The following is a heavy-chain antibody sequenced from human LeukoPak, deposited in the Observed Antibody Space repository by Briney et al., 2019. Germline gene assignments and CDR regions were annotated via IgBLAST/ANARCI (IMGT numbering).Heavy chain of an antibody. Sequence: QSGGSLRLSCAASGFTFSSYAMSWVRQAPGKGLEWVSAISGSGGSTYYADSVKGRFTISRDNSKNTLYLQMNSLRAEDTAVYYCAIREPKRGYSYGQLDYWGQGTLVTVSS. CDR1: GFTFSSYA. J-gene: IGHJ4*02. CDR3: AIREPKRGYSYGQLDY. D-gene: IGHD5-18*01. CDR2: ISGSGGST. V-gene: IGHV3-23*01.